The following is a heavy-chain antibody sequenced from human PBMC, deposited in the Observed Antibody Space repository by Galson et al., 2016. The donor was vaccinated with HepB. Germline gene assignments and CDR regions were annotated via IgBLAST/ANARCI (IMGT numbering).Heavy chain of an antibody. CDR1: GGSMRSGAYY. V-gene: IGHV4-31*03. CDR3: ARDLGWESAEGQTGLDV. J-gene: IGHJ6*02. D-gene: IGHD3-3*01. CDR2: IFYIGYA. Sequence: LSLTCTVSGGSMRSGAYYWSWIRQHPGKGLEWIGNIFYIGYAYYNPSLKSRVTMSVDTSKNQFSLSLTSVTAADTAVYYCARDLGWESAEGQTGLDVWGQGTTVIVSS.